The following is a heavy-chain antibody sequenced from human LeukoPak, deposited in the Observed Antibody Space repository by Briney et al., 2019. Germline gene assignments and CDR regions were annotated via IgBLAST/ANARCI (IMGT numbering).Heavy chain of an antibody. CDR3: ARGVRDYGMDV. J-gene: IGHJ6*02. CDR1: GDSTRSSSYY. CDR2: LYYSGST. Sequence: PSETLSLTCTVSGDSTRSSSYYWGWIRQPPGTGLEWIGSLYYSGSTYYNPSLKSRVTISVDTSKNQCSLKLSSVTAADTAVYYCARGVRDYGMDVWGQGTTVTVSS. V-gene: IGHV4-39*01.